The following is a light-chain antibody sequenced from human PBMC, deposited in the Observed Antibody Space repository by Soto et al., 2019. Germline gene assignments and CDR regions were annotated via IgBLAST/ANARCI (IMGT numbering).Light chain of an antibody. V-gene: IGLV1-44*01. CDR2: SNN. CDR1: SSHIGSNT. J-gene: IGLJ1*01. Sequence: VLTXPXAASGTPGQRVIISCSGSSSHIGSNTVNWYQQLPGTAPKLLIYSNNQRPSGVPDRFSGSKSGTSASLAISGLQSEDEADYYCAAWDDSLNGRYVFGTGTKVTV. CDR3: AAWDDSLNGRYV.